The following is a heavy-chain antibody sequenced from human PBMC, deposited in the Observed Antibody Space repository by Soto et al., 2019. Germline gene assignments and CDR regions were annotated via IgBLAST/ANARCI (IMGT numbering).Heavy chain of an antibody. CDR2: ISYDGSNK. J-gene: IGHJ1*01. CDR3: AKAYSIAAADEYFQH. D-gene: IGHD6-13*01. Sequence: GGSLRLSCAASGFTFSSYGMHWVRQAPGEGLEWVAVISYDGSNKYYADSVKGRFTISRDNSKNTLYLQMNSLRAEDTAVYYCAKAYSIAAADEYFQHWGQGTLVTVSS. V-gene: IGHV3-30*18. CDR1: GFTFSSYG.